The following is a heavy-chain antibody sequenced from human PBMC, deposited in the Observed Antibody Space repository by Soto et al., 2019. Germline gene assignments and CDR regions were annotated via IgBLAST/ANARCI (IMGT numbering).Heavy chain of an antibody. CDR3: ARVPAAGAFFDY. CDR2: ILYSGST. J-gene: IGHJ4*02. D-gene: IGHD2-2*01. CDR1: GGSITRNNHY. Sequence: SETLSLTCIVSGGSITRNNHYWGWIRQSPGKGLEWIGSILYSGSTNYNPSLKSRVTLSVETSKNQFSLKMSSVTAADTAVYYCARVPAAGAFFDYWGQGTLVTVSS. V-gene: IGHV4-39*07.